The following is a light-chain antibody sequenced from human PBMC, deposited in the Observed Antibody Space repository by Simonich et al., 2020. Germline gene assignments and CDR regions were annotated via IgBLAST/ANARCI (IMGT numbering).Light chain of an antibody. CDR2: NAS. Sequence: DIQMTQSPSTLSASVGDRVTITCRASQSISSWLAWYQQKPGKAPKLLIYNASSLESGVPSRFSGSGSGTEFTLTISSLQPDNFATYYCQQYNSYSLTFGGGTKVEIK. CDR3: QQYNSYSLT. V-gene: IGKV1-5*03. CDR1: QSISSW. J-gene: IGKJ4*01.